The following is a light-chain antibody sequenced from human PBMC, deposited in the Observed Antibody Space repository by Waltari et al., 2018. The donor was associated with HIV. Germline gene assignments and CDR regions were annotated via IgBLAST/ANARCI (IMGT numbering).Light chain of an antibody. Sequence: QSALTQPASVSGSPGQSIAISCTGASSDVGSYISWYQQHPGKAPKLMIYAVTKRPSGVSDRFSGSKSGNTASLTISGLQAEDEADYYCCSYASYSTFHVVFGGGTKLAVL. J-gene: IGLJ2*01. CDR1: SSDVGSY. V-gene: IGLV2-23*02. CDR3: CSYASYSTFHVV. CDR2: AVT.